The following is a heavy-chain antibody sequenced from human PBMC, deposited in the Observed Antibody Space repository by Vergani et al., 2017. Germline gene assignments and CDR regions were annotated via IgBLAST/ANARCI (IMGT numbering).Heavy chain of an antibody. CDR2: IIPILGIA. CDR1: GGTFSSYA. Sequence: QVQLVQSGAEVKKPGSSVKVSCKASGGTFSSYAISWVRQAPGQGLEWMGRIIPILGIANYAQKFQGRVTITADKSTSTAYMELRSLRSDDTAVYYCARDALYITGAFDIWGQGTMVTVSS. CDR3: ARDALYITGAFDI. D-gene: IGHD1-14*01. V-gene: IGHV1-69*04. J-gene: IGHJ3*02.